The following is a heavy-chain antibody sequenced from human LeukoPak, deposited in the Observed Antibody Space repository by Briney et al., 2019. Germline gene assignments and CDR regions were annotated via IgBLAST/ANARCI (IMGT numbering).Heavy chain of an antibody. J-gene: IGHJ6*02. CDR1: GGSISSSSYY. D-gene: IGHD4-17*01. CDR2: IYYSGST. Sequence: SETLSLTCTVSGGSISSSSYYWGWIRQPPGKGLEWIGSIYYSGSTYYNPSLKSRVTISVGTSKNQFSLKLSSVTAADTAVYYCARVRSYGDYYYGMDVWGQGTTVTVSS. V-gene: IGHV4-39*07. CDR3: ARVRSYGDYYYGMDV.